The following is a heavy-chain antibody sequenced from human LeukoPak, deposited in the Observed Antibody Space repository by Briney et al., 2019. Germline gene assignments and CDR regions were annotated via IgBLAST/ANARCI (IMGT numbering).Heavy chain of an antibody. V-gene: IGHV3-7*01. Sequence: GGSLRLSCAASGFTFSSYWMSWVRQAPEKGLEWVANIKPDGSEKGYVDSLRGRFTISRDNAKNSLYLQMSSLRGDDTAVYFCARSGVAGAGDYWGQGTLVIVSS. CDR2: IKPDGSEK. CDR3: ARSGVAGAGDY. D-gene: IGHD6-13*01. CDR1: GFTFSSYW. J-gene: IGHJ4*02.